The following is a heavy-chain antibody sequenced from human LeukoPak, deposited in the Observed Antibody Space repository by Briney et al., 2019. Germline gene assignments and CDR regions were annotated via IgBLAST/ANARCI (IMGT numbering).Heavy chain of an antibody. Sequence: SETLSLTCTVSGGSIISSNWWSWVRQPPGKGLEWIGEIYHRGTTYYNPSLRGRVTISVDKPKNQFSLKLTSVTAADTAVYYCARAGFGLAPLRGTPFDYWGQGTLVTVSS. CDR1: GGSIISSNW. CDR2: IYHRGTT. V-gene: IGHV4-4*02. J-gene: IGHJ4*02. D-gene: IGHD3-10*01. CDR3: ARAGFGLAPLRGTPFDY.